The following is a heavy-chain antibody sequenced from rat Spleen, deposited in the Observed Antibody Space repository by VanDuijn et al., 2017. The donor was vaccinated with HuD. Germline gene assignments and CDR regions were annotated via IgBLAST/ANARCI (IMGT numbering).Heavy chain of an antibody. V-gene: IGHV5-25*01. CDR3: TGPFDY. Sequence: EVQLVDSGGGLVQPGRSMKLSCAASGFTFSNYGMAWVRQAPKRGLEWVAYISYDGGNTYYRDSVKGRFTISRDNAKSTLYLQMDSLRSEDTATYYCTGPFDYWGQGVMVTVSS. CDR2: ISYDGGNT. CDR1: GFTFSNYG. J-gene: IGHJ2*01.